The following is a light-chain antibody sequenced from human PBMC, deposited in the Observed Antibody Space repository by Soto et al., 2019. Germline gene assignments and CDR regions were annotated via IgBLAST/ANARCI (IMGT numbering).Light chain of an antibody. CDR3: SSYTSSSTL. Sequence: QSVLTQPASVSGSPGQSITISCTGTSSDVGGYNYFSWYQQHPGKAPKLMIYDVSNRPSGVATRFSGSKSGNTASLTISGLQAEDEADYYCSSYTSSSTLFGTGTKVTVL. V-gene: IGLV2-14*01. CDR2: DVS. CDR1: SSDVGGYNY. J-gene: IGLJ1*01.